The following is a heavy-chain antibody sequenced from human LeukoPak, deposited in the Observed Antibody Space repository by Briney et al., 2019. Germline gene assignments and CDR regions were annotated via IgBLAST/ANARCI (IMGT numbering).Heavy chain of an antibody. J-gene: IGHJ4*02. CDR3: ARAEDYGYYFDY. CDR2: IYHSGST. Sequence: SETLSLTCTVSGGSISSYYWSWIRQPPGKGLEWIGYIYHSGSTYYNPSLKSRVTISVDRSKNQFSLKLSSVTAADTAVYYCARAEDYGYYFDYWGQGTLVTVSS. D-gene: IGHD4-17*01. CDR1: GGSISSYY. V-gene: IGHV4-59*12.